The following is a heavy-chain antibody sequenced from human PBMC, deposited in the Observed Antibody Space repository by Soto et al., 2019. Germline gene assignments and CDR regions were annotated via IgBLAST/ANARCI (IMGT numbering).Heavy chain of an antibody. Sequence: PGGSLTLSCAASDFPFSIYAMSWVRQPPGKGLEWVSASGGSDLSTHYVDSVKGRFTISRDSSKNTLYLQMNSLRAEDTAVYYCAKDSLTYNWFDPWGQGTLVTVSS. J-gene: IGHJ5*02. CDR3: AKDSLTYNWFDP. CDR1: DFPFSIYA. CDR2: SGGSDLST. V-gene: IGHV3-23*01.